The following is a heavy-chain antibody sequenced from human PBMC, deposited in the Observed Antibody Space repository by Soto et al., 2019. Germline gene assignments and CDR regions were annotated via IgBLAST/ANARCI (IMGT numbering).Heavy chain of an antibody. D-gene: IGHD3-10*01. V-gene: IGHV1-2*04. CDR3: ARDSNRHYYGSGSYYYYYYYMDV. CDR1: GYTFTGYY. CDR2: INPNSGGT. J-gene: IGHJ6*03. Sequence: ASVKVSCKASGYTFTGYYMHWVRQAPGQGLEWMGWINPNSGGTNYAQKFQGWVTMTRDTSISTAYMELSRLRSDDTAVYYCARDSNRHYYGSGSYYYYYYYMDVWGKGTTVPVSS.